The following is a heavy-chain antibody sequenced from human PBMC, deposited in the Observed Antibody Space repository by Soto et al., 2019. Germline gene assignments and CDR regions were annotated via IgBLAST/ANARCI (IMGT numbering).Heavy chain of an antibody. CDR3: AKDQGGGGSSSDY. V-gene: IGHV3-30*18. Sequence: QVQLVESGGSVVQPGRSLRLSCAASGFTFSTYGMHWVRQAPGKGLEWVAVISFDGSTKNYGDSVKGRFTISRDNSKNKLYLQMNSLRAEDTAVYYCAKDQGGGGSSSDYWGQGTLVTVSS. CDR1: GFTFSTYG. D-gene: IGHD3-16*01. CDR2: ISFDGSTK. J-gene: IGHJ4*02.